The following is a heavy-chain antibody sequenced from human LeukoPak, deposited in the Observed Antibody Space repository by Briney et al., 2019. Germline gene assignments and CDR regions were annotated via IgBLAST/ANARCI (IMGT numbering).Heavy chain of an antibody. CDR2: ISGNGGST. Sequence: GGSLRLSCAASGFTFSNYAMSWVRQAPGKGLEWVSAISGNGGSTYYADSVKGRFTISRDNSKNTLYLQMNSLRAEDAAVYYCAKEDRGRIAASGYFDHWGQETLVILSS. V-gene: IGHV3-23*01. D-gene: IGHD6-6*01. J-gene: IGHJ4*02. CDR1: GFTFSNYA. CDR3: AKEDRGRIAASGYFDH.